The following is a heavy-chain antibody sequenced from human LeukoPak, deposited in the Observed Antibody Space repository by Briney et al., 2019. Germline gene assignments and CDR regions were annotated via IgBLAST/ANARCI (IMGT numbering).Heavy chain of an antibody. CDR2: ISYDGSNK. CDR1: GFSFSNYG. D-gene: IGHD3-10*01. V-gene: IGHV3-30*18. J-gene: IGHJ4*02. Sequence: PGGSLRLSCVASGFSFSNYGMHWVRQAPGKGLEWVAVISYDGSNKYYADSVKGRFTISRDNSKNTLYLQMNSLRAEDTAVYYCAKDVLLWFGELLEPDYWGQGTLVTVSS. CDR3: AKDVLLWFGELLEPDY.